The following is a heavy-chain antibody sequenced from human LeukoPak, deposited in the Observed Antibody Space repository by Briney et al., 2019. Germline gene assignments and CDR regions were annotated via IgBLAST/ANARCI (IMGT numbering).Heavy chain of an antibody. J-gene: IGHJ6*04. D-gene: IGHD2-15*01. CDR1: GFTFSSYS. CDR3: ARETGYCSGGSCYFQDYYYYGMDV. V-gene: IGHV3-21*01. Sequence: GGSLRLSCAASGFTFSSYSMNWARQAPGKGLEWVSSISSSSSYIYYADSVKGRFTISRDNAKNSLYLQMNSLRAEDTAVYYCARETGYCSGGSCYFQDYYYYGMDVWGKGTTVTVSS. CDR2: ISSSSSYI.